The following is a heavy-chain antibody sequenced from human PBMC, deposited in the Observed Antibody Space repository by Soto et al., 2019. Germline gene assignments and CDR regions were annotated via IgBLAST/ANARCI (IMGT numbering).Heavy chain of an antibody. D-gene: IGHD2-15*01. CDR3: TKDGRFDSDGSLYYYYYGMDV. Sequence: PGGSLRLSCVASGFTFSNYGMHWVRQAPGKGLEWVAIIWFDGSNKYYTNSVKGRFIVSRDNSNNTLYLQMNSLRADDSAVYYCTKDGRFDSDGSLYYYYYGMDVWGQGTTVTVSS. J-gene: IGHJ6*02. CDR1: GFTFSNYG. V-gene: IGHV3-33*03. CDR2: IWFDGSNK.